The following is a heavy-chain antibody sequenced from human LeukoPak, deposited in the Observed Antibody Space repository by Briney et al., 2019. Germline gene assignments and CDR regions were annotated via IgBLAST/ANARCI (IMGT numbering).Heavy chain of an antibody. V-gene: IGHV3-30*04. CDR1: GFTFSSYA. D-gene: IGHD2-15*01. Sequence: GRSLRLSCAASGFTFSSYAMHWVRQAPGKGLEWVAVISYDGSNKYYADSVKGRFTISRDNSKNTLYLQMNSLRAEDTAVYYCAKIRGPNPPYAFDLWGQGTMVTVFS. CDR2: ISYDGSNK. J-gene: IGHJ3*01. CDR3: AKIRGPNPPYAFDL.